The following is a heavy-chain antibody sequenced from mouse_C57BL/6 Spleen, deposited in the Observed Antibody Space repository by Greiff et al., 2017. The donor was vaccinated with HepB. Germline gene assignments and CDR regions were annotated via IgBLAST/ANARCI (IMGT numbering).Heavy chain of an antibody. J-gene: IGHJ2*01. CDR3: ARLPSYSFDY. D-gene: IGHD1-1*01. Sequence: DVHLVESGGDLVKPGGSLKLSCAASGFTFSSYGMSWVRQTPDKRLEWVATISSGGSYTYYPDSVKGRFTISRDNAKNTLYLQMSSLKSEDTAMYYCARLPSYSFDYWGQGTTLTVSS. V-gene: IGHV5-6*01. CDR2: ISSGGSYT. CDR1: GFTFSSYG.